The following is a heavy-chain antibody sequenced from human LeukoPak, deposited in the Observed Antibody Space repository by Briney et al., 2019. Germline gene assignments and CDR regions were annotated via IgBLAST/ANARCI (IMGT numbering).Heavy chain of an antibody. CDR3: AKAGAVVVVAAKYFDY. Sequence: GGSLRLSCAASGFTFSSYAMSWVRQAPGKGLEWVSAISGSGGSTYYADSVKGRFTISRDNSKNTLYLQMNSLRAEDTAVYYCAKAGAVVVVAAKYFDYWGQGTLVTVST. CDR1: GFTFSSYA. J-gene: IGHJ4*02. CDR2: ISGSGGST. V-gene: IGHV3-23*01. D-gene: IGHD2-15*01.